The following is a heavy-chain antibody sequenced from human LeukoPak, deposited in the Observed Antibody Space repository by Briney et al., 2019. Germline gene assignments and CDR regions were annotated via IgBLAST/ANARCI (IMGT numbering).Heavy chain of an antibody. Sequence: SETLSLTCTVSGGSISSSSYYWGWIRQPPGKGLEWIGSIYYTGSTYYNPSLKSRVTISVDTSKNQFSLKLTSVTAADTAMYYCASHYDILAGYEYWGQGTLVTVSS. J-gene: IGHJ4*02. CDR3: ASHYDILAGYEY. D-gene: IGHD3-9*01. CDR2: IYYTGST. V-gene: IGHV4-39*01. CDR1: GGSISSSSYY.